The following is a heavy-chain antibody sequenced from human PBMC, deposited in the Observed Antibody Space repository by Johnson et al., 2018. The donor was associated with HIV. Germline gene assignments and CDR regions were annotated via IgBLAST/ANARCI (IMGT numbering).Heavy chain of an antibody. Sequence: VQLVESGGGLVQPGGSLRLSCAASRFTFSSYWMHWVRQAPGKGLVWVSRINSDGSSTTYADSVKGRFTISRDNAKNTLYLQMNSLRAEDTAVYYRARGLGYVFYRGNSNAFHGWGQGTMGTGSS. D-gene: IGHD4-23*01. CDR3: ARGLGYVFYRGNSNAFHG. CDR2: INSDGSST. J-gene: IGHJ3*01. V-gene: IGHV3-74*02. CDR1: RFTFSSYW.